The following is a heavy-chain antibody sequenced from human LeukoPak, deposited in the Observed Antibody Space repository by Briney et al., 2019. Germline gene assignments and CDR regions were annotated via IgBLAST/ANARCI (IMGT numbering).Heavy chain of an antibody. V-gene: IGHV3-11*06. D-gene: IGHD6-13*01. Sequence: SVKGRFTISRDNARNLLYLQMSSLRVEDTAVYYCARAAGIAAPGTRFDYFDSWGQGTLVTVSS. CDR3: ARAAGIAAPGTRFDYFDS. J-gene: IGHJ4*02.